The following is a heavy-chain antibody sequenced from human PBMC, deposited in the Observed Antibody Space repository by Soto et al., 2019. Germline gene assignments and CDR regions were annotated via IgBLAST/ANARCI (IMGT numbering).Heavy chain of an antibody. Sequence: GSLRLSCAASGFTFSSYSMNWVRQAPGKGLEWVSSISSSSSYIYYADSVKGRFTISRDNAKNSLYLQMNSLRAEDTAVYYCARDDTYDFWSGYYTSPFDYWGQGTLVTVSS. J-gene: IGHJ4*02. V-gene: IGHV3-21*01. CDR1: GFTFSSYS. CDR2: ISSSSSYI. D-gene: IGHD3-3*01. CDR3: ARDDTYDFWSGYYTSPFDY.